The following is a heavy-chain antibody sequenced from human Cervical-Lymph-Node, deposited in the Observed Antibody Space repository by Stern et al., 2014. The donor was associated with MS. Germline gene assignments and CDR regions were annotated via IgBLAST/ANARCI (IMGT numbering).Heavy chain of an antibody. CDR2: INPKGGGT. J-gene: IGHJ4*02. D-gene: IGHD5-12*01. V-gene: IGHV1-2*02. CDR1: GYTFTGYY. CDR3: AREMASGYDLPDY. Sequence: QVQLVESGAEVKKPGASVKVSCKASGYTFTGYYMHWVRQAPGPGLEWMGWINPKGGGTNYAQKFQGRVTMTRDTSISTAYMELNRLRSDDTAVYYCAREMASGYDLPDYWGQGTLVIVSS.